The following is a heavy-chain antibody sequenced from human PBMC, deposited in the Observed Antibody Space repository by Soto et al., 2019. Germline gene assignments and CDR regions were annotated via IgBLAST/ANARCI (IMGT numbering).Heavy chain of an antibody. V-gene: IGHV5-51*01. CDR2: IYPGDSDT. Sequence: GESLKISCKGSGYSFTSYWIGWVRQMPGKGLEWMGIIYPGDSDTRYSPSFQGQVTISADKSISTAYLQWSSLKASDTAMYYCARQGHETGWQGGGSYYWFDPWGQGTLVTVSS. D-gene: IGHD1-26*01. CDR3: ARQGHETGWQGGGSYYWFDP. CDR1: GYSFTSYW. J-gene: IGHJ5*02.